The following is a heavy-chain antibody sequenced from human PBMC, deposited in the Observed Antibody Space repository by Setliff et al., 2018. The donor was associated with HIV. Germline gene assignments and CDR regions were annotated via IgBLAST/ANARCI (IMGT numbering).Heavy chain of an antibody. CDR3: AKAAAGRVADY. V-gene: IGHV3-30*18. D-gene: IGHD6-13*01. Sequence: PGESLKISCAASGFTFSHVWMSWVRQAPGKGLEWVAVISYDGSNKYYADSVKGRFTISRDNSKNTLYLQMNSLRAEDTAVYYCAKAAAGRVADYWGQGTLVTVSS. CDR1: GFTFSHVW. CDR2: ISYDGSNK. J-gene: IGHJ4*02.